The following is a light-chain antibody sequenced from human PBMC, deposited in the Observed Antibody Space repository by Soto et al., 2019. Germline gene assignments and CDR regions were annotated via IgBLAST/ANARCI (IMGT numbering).Light chain of an antibody. CDR2: DVS. Sequence: QSVLTQPRSVSGSPGQSVTISCTGTSSNVGGYNYVSWYQQNPGKAPKLMIYDVSKRPSGVPDRFSGSKSGNAASLTISGLQAEDEADYYCCSYAPSYTLVFGGGTKLTVL. J-gene: IGLJ2*01. V-gene: IGLV2-11*01. CDR3: CSYAPSYTLV. CDR1: SSNVGGYNY.